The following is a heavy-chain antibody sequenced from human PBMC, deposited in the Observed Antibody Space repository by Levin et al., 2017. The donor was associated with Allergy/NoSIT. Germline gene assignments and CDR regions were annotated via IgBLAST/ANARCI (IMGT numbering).Heavy chain of an antibody. D-gene: IGHD5-18*01. V-gene: IGHV4-39*01. CDR1: GGSISSSSYY. J-gene: IGHJ4*02. CDR3: ASRSYSSIDY. CDR2: IYYSGST. Sequence: SETLSLTCTVSGGSISSSSYYWGWIRQPPGKGLEWIGSIYYSGSTYYNPSLKSRVTISVDTSKNQFSLKLSSVTAADTAVYYCASRSYSSIDYWGQGTLVTVSS.